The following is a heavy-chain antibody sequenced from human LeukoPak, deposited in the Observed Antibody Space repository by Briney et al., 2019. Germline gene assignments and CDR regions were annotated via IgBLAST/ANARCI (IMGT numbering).Heavy chain of an antibody. CDR3: ARGRGLSYYYGSGSFMDV. D-gene: IGHD3-10*01. CDR1: GFTFDDYA. V-gene: IGHV3-43D*04. J-gene: IGHJ6*03. Sequence: PGGSLRLSCAASGFTFDDYAMHWVRQAPGKGLEWVSLISWDGGSTYYADSVKGRFTISRDNSKNSLYLQMNSLRAEDTALYYCARGRGLSYYYGSGSFMDVWGKETTVTVSS. CDR2: ISWDGGST.